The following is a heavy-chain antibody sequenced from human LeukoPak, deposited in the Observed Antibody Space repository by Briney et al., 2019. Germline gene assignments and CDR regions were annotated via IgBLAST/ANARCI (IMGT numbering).Heavy chain of an antibody. V-gene: IGHV4-34*01. CDR2: INHSGST. Sequence: PSETLSLTCAVYGGSFSGYYWSWIRQPPGKGLEWIGEINHSGSTNYNPSLKSRVTISVDTSKNQFSLKLSSVTAADTAVYYCARAPPKGYCSGGSCYRNGRYYFDYWGQGTPVTVSS. CDR1: GGSFSGYY. D-gene: IGHD2-15*01. J-gene: IGHJ4*02. CDR3: ARAPPKGYCSGGSCYRNGRYYFDY.